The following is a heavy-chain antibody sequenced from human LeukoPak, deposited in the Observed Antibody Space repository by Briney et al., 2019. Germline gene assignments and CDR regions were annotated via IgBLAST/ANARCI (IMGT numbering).Heavy chain of an antibody. Sequence: GASVKVSCKASGGTFSSYAISWVRQAPGQGLEWMGRIIPILGIANYAQKFQGRVTITADKSTSTAYMELSSLRSEDTAVYYCARGEVWSAYCGGDCYPGDAFDIWGQGTVVTVSS. D-gene: IGHD2-21*02. CDR2: IIPILGIA. CDR1: GGTFSSYA. CDR3: ARGEVWSAYCGGDCYPGDAFDI. J-gene: IGHJ3*02. V-gene: IGHV1-69*04.